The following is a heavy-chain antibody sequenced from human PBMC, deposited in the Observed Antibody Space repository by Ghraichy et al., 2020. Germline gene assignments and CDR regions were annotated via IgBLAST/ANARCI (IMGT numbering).Heavy chain of an antibody. J-gene: IGHJ4*02. CDR2: ISSSGSTI. CDR1: GFTFSDYY. V-gene: IGHV3-11*01. CDR3: ARVPAFEGMMVSQADY. D-gene: IGHD2-8*01. Sequence: GGSLRLSCAASGFTFSDYYMSWIRQAPGKGLEWVSYISSSGSTIYYADSVKGRFTISRDNAKNSLYLQMNSLRAEDTAVYYCARVPAFEGMMVSQADYWGQGTLVTVSS.